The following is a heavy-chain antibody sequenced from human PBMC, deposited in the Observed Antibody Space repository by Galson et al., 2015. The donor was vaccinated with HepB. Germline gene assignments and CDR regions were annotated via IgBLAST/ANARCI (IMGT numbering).Heavy chain of an antibody. J-gene: IGHJ6*02. CDR1: GFTFSTYS. CDR3: ARDFGAFGSGYGMDV. Sequence: SLRLSCAASGFTFSTYSMNWVRQAPGKGLKWVSCTGTTRSNQDYAASVKGRFTISRDNAKNSLYLQMNSLRVDDTAIYYCARDFGAFGSGYGMDVWGQGTTVTVSS. D-gene: IGHD3-10*01. V-gene: IGHV3-21*01. CDR2: TGTTRSNQ.